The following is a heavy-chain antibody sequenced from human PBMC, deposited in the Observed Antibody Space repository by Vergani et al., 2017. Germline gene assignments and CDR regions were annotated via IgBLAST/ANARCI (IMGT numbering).Heavy chain of an antibody. D-gene: IGHD1-1*01. CDR2: IYYSGST. J-gene: IGHJ6*02. V-gene: IGHV4-59*01. CDR1: GGSISSYY. CDR3: ARDREERYYGMDV. Sequence: QVQLPESGPGLVKPSETLSLTCTVSGGSISSYYWSWIRQPPGKGLEWIGYIYYSGSTNYNPSLKSRVTISVDTSKNQFSLKLSSVTAADTAVYYCARDREERYYGMDVWGQGTSVTVSS.